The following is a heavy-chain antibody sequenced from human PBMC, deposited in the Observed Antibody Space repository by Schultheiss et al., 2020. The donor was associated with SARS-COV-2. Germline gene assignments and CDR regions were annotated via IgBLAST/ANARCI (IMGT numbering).Heavy chain of an antibody. Sequence: GESLKISCAASGFTFSDYYMSWIRQAPGKGLEWVAVISYDGSNKYYADSVKGRFTVSRDNSKNTLYLQMNSLRAEDTAVYYCAKWPWEFYAFDIWGQGTMVTVS. D-gene: IGHD1-26*01. J-gene: IGHJ3*02. CDR2: ISYDGSNK. CDR1: GFTFSDYY. CDR3: AKWPWEFYAFDI. V-gene: IGHV3-30*18.